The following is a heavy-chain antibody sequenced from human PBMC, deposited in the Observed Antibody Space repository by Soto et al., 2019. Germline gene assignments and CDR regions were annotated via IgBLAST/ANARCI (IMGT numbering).Heavy chain of an antibody. D-gene: IGHD2-2*01. CDR1: GFTFTTYW. CDR3: AKGATNCSSTSCLFYYYYYGMDV. V-gene: IGHV3-7*02. CDR2: IKPDGSEK. J-gene: IGHJ6*02. Sequence: PGGSLRLSCAASGFTFTTYWMSWVRQAPGKGLEWVANIKPDGSEKWYVDSLKGQFIISRDNAKNSLYLQMSSLRAEDTAVYYCAKGATNCSSTSCLFYYYYYGMDVWGQGTTVTVSS.